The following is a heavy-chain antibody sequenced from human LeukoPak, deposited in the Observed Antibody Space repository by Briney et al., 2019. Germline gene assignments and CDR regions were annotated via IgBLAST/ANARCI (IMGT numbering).Heavy chain of an antibody. CDR3: ARRPNCSGGSCYGSSHL. Sequence: SETLSLTCTVSGGSISSYYWSWIRQPPGKGLEWIGYIYYSGSTNYNPSLKSRVTISVDTSKNQFSLRLSSVTAADTAVYYCARRPNCSGGSCYGSSHLWGQGTMVTVSS. V-gene: IGHV4-59*08. CDR1: GGSISSYY. D-gene: IGHD2-15*01. CDR2: IYYSGST. J-gene: IGHJ3*01.